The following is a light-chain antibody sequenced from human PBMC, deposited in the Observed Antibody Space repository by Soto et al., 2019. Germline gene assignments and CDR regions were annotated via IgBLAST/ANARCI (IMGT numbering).Light chain of an antibody. Sequence: QSVLIQPPSVSGSPGQSVTISCTGTSSDVGSYDYVSWYQQHPGTVPKPMIYNVNTQPSGVPDRFSGSKSGNTASLTVSGLQAEDEADYYCTSYVGSNIWVFGGGTKVTVL. CDR1: SSDVGSYDY. V-gene: IGLV2-8*01. J-gene: IGLJ3*02. CDR2: NVN. CDR3: TSYVGSNIWV.